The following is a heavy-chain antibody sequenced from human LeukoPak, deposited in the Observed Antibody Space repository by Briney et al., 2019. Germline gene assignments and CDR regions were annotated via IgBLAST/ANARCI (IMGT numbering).Heavy chain of an antibody. D-gene: IGHD4-17*01. J-gene: IGHJ4*02. CDR2: IYHSGST. V-gene: IGHV4-4*02. CDR1: GGSISSSNW. CDR3: ARAPVAVTDAYFDY. Sequence: SETLSLTCAVSGGSISSSNWWSWVRQPPGKGLEWIGEIYHSGSTNCNPSLKSRVTISVDKSKNQFSLKLSSETAADTAVYYCARAPVAVTDAYFDYWGQGTLVTVSS.